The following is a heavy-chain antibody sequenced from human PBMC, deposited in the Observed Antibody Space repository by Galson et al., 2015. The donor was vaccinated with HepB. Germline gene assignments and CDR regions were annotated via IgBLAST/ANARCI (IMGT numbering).Heavy chain of an antibody. V-gene: IGHV1-8*01. CDR3: ARDIVVVVAAGPYYGMDV. J-gene: IGHJ6*02. CDR1: GYTFTSYD. Sequence: SVKVSCKASGYTFTSYDINWVRQATGQGLEWMGWMNPNSGNTGYAQKFQGRVTMTRNTSISTAYMELSSLRSEDTAVYDCARDIVVVVAAGPYYGMDVWGQGTTVTVSS. D-gene: IGHD2-15*01. CDR2: MNPNSGNT.